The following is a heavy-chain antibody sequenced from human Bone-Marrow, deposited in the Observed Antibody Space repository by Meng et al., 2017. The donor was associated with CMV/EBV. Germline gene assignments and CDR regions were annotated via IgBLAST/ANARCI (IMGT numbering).Heavy chain of an antibody. CDR3: SHWSVWQTFEY. V-gene: IGHV3-49*04. D-gene: IGHD3-16*01. Sequence: GGCLRLSCQTAGFTFGDYAMSWVRQARGKGLEGVASIRSNADGATEEYDASVKGRFTISRDDSKSIAYLQMNSLRGEDTALYYCSHWSVWQTFEYWGQGTTVTVAS. CDR1: GFTFGDYA. J-gene: IGHJ4*02. CDR2: IRSNADGATE.